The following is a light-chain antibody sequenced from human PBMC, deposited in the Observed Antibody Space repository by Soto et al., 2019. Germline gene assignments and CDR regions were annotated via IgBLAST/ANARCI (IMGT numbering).Light chain of an antibody. CDR2: GAS. CDR1: QSVSSN. J-gene: IGKJ1*01. V-gene: IGKV3-15*01. Sequence: EILMTQSPATLSVSPGERATLSCRASQSVSSNLARYQQKPGQAPRLLIYGASTRATGIPARFSGSGSGTEFTLTISSLQSEDFAVYYCQQYNNWPPWTFGQGIKVEIK. CDR3: QQYNNWPPWT.